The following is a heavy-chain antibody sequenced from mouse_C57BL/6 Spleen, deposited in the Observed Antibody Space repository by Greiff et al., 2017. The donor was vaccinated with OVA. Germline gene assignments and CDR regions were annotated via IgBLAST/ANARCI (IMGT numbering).Heavy chain of an antibody. CDR1: GYIFTSYW. Sequence: VQLQQPGAELVRPGTSVKLSCKASGYIFTSYWMHWVKQRPGQGLEWIGVIDPSDSYTNYNQKFKGKATLTVDTSSSTAYMQLSSLTSEDSAVYYCARDYGAWFAYWGQGTLVTVSA. V-gene: IGHV1-59*01. J-gene: IGHJ3*01. CDR3: ARDYGAWFAY. D-gene: IGHD1-1*01. CDR2: IDPSDSYT.